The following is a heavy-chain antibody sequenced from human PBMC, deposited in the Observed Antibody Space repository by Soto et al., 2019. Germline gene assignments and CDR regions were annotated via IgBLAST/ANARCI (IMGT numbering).Heavy chain of an antibody. D-gene: IGHD3-16*01. Sequence: QVQLVESGGGVVQPGRSLRLSCAASGFTFSSYAMHWVRQAPGKGLEWVAVISYDGSNKYYADSVKGRFTISRDNSKNTLYLQMNSLRADETAVYYCARYKGLVWGDYYYYYGMDVWGQGTTVTVSS. V-gene: IGHV3-30-3*01. J-gene: IGHJ6*02. CDR3: ARYKGLVWGDYYYYYGMDV. CDR1: GFTFSSYA. CDR2: ISYDGSNK.